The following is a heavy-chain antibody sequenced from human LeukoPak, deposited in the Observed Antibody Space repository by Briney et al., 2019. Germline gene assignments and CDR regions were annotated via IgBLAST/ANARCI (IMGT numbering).Heavy chain of an antibody. CDR3: ARDLRPYSGYDNLAFDI. Sequence: GGSLRLSCTASGFTFSTYSMNWVRQAPGKGLEWVSFISTSSLYIYYADSVKGRFTISRDNAKNSLHLQMNSLIPEDTAVYYCARDLRPYSGYDNLAFDIWGQGTMVTVSS. D-gene: IGHD5-12*01. CDR2: ISTSSLYI. V-gene: IGHV3-21*01. J-gene: IGHJ3*02. CDR1: GFTFSTYS.